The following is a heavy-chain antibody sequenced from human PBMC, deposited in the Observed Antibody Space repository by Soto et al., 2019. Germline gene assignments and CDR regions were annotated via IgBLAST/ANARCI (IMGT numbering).Heavy chain of an antibody. CDR2: ISSSSSTI. J-gene: IGHJ4*02. CDR3: GRDLVVWFGEQHCCDY. Sequence: EVQLVESGGGLVQPGGSLRLSCAASGFTFSSYSMNWVRQAPGKGLEWVSYISSSSSTIYYADSVKGRFTISRDNAKNSLYLQMNSLRAEDTAVYYCGRDLVVWFGEQHCCDYWGQGTLVTVSS. CDR1: GFTFSSYS. D-gene: IGHD3-10*01. V-gene: IGHV3-48*01.